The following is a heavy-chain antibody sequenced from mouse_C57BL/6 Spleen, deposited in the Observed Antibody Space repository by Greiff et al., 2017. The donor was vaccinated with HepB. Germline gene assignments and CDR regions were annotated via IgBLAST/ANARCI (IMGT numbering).Heavy chain of an antibody. V-gene: IGHV5-4*01. CDR3: ARDNYGSPYDAMDY. CDR1: GFTFSSYA. J-gene: IGHJ4*01. Sequence: DVKLVESGGGLVKPGGSLKLSCAASGFTFSSYAMSWVRQTPEKRLEWVATISDGGSYTYYPDNVKGRFTISRDNAKNNLYLQMSHLKSEDTAMYYWARDNYGSPYDAMDYWGQGTSVTVSS. D-gene: IGHD1-2*01. CDR2: ISDGGSYT.